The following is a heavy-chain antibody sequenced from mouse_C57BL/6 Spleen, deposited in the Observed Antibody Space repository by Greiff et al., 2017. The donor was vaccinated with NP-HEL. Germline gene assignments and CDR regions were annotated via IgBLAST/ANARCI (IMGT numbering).Heavy chain of an antibody. CDR1: GYAFSSSW. CDR3: ARSEGPIYYDYDEAMDY. CDR2: IYPGDGDT. J-gene: IGHJ4*01. Sequence: VQLQQSGPELVKPGASVKISCKASGYAFSSSWMNWVKQRPGKGLEWIGRIYPGDGDTNYNGKFKGKATLTADKSSSPAYLPLSSLTSEDSAVYFCARSEGPIYYDYDEAMDYWGQGTSVTVSS. V-gene: IGHV1-82*01. D-gene: IGHD2-4*01.